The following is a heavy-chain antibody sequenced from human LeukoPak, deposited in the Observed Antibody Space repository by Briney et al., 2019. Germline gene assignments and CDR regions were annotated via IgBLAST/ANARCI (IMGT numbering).Heavy chain of an antibody. Sequence: ASVKVSCKVSGYTLTELSMHWVRQPPGKGLEGMGDFDPEDGETIYAQKFQGRVTMTEDTSTDTAYMELSSLRSEDTAVYYCATDRSSSWYYFDYWGQGTLVTVSS. CDR1: GYTLTELS. V-gene: IGHV1-24*01. CDR2: FDPEDGET. CDR3: ATDRSSSWYYFDY. D-gene: IGHD6-13*01. J-gene: IGHJ4*02.